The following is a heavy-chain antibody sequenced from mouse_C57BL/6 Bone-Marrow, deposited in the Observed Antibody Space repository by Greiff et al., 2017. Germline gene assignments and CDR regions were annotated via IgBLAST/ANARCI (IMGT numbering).Heavy chain of an antibody. J-gene: IGHJ4*01. CDR1: GFTFSDFY. CDR3: ARDATAQATSAMDY. D-gene: IGHD3-2*02. Sequence: EVMLVESGGGLVQSGRSLRLSCATSGFTFSDFYMEWVRQAPGKGLEWIAASRNKANDYTTEYSASVKGRFIVSRDTSQSILYLQMNALRAEDTAIYYCARDATAQATSAMDYWGQGTSVTVSS. CDR2: SRNKANDYTT. V-gene: IGHV7-1*01.